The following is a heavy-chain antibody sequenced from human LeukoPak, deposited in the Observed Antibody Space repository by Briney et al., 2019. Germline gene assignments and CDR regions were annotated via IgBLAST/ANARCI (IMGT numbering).Heavy chain of an antibody. D-gene: IGHD1-1*01. CDR2: IYYSGST. CDR3: ARELVWGRTTGDWYFDL. V-gene: IGHV4-31*03. Sequence: SQTLSLTCTVSGGSISSGGYYWSWIRQHPGKGLEWIGYIYYSGSTYYNPSLKRRVTISVDTSKNQFSLKLSSVTAADTAVYYCARELVWGRTTGDWYFDLWGRGTLVTVSS. J-gene: IGHJ2*01. CDR1: GGSISSGGYY.